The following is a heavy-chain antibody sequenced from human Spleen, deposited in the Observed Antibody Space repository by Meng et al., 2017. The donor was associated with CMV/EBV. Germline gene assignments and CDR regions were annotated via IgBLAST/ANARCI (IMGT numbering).Heavy chain of an antibody. V-gene: IGHV3-74*01. CDR3: ARGVYSSSWFIDY. CDR1: GFTFSSYW. D-gene: IGHD6-13*01. J-gene: IGHJ4*02. CDR2: INSDGSST. Sequence: CAASGFTFSSYWMHWVRQAPGKGLVWVSRINSDGSSTSYADSVKGRFTISRDNAKNTLYLQMNSLRAEDTAVYYCARGVYSSSWFIDYWGQGTLVTVSS.